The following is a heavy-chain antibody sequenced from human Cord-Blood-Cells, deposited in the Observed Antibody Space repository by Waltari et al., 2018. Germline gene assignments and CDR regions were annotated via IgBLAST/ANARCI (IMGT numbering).Heavy chain of an antibody. CDR1: GYSISSGYY. V-gene: IGHV4-38-2*02. J-gene: IGHJ4*02. Sequence: QVQLQESGPGLVKPSETLSLTCAVSGYSISSGYYWGWIRQPPGKGLEWIGSIYHSGSTYYNPSRKSRVTISVATSKNQFSLKLSSVTAADTAVYYCAREWFGELYYFDYWGQGTLVTVSS. D-gene: IGHD3-10*01. CDR3: AREWFGELYYFDY. CDR2: IYHSGST.